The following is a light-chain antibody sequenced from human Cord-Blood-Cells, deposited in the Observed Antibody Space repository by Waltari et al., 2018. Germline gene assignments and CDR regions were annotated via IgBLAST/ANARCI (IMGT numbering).Light chain of an antibody. CDR3: CSYAGSSTV. J-gene: IGLJ3*02. V-gene: IGLV2-23*01. CDR1: SSDVGCYNL. Sequence: QSALTQPASVSGSPGQSITIPCTGTSSDVGCYNLVSWYQQPPGKAPKLMFYEGSKRPSGVSHCFAGSKASNPASTTIAGLEAEDEADYYCCSYAGSSTVFGGGTKLTVL. CDR2: EGS.